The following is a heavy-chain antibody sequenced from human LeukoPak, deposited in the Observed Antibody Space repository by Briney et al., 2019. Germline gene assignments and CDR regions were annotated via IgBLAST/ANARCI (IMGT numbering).Heavy chain of an antibody. J-gene: IGHJ4*02. V-gene: IGHV3-48*01. CDR1: GFTFGDYA. CDR2: ISSSSSTI. Sequence: GGSLRLSCTTSGFTFGDYAMSWVRQAPGKGLEWVSYISSSSSTIYYADSVKGRFTISRDNAKNSLYLQMNSLRAEDTAVYYCARDYYGSGSYYNGDYWGQGTLVTVSS. CDR3: ARDYYGSGSYYNGDY. D-gene: IGHD3-10*01.